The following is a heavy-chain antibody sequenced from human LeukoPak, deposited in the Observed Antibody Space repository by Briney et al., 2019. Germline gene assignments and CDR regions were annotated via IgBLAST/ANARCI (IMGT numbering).Heavy chain of an antibody. CDR3: ARDWHASQGQYYYDSSGYPAALDAFDI. V-gene: IGHV3-66*02. J-gene: IGHJ3*02. Sequence: GGSRRLSWAASGFTVSSIYISWVRQAPGRGLEWVSVIYSGGGTSFAGSVKARFTNYRDNSKNTLYLQMNSLRAEDTAVYYCARDWHASQGQYYYDSSGYPAALDAFDIWGQGTMVTVSS. CDR2: IYSGGGT. D-gene: IGHD3-22*01. CDR1: GFTVSSIY.